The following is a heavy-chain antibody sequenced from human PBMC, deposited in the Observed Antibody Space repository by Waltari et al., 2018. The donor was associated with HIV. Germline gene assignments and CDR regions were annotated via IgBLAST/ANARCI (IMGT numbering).Heavy chain of an antibody. CDR3: VRDSFGFDT. Sequence: QVNLKQSGPGLVEASHSLFLSSVISADRVSSDTAAWNWVRQSPAGGLQSLGRTYHRSEWHHDYSVSLKGRMVINLDAAKNQFSLHLSSVTPGDTATYYCVRDSFGFDTWGEGTLVNVPP. D-gene: IGHD3-3*01. CDR1: ADRVSSDTAA. CDR2: TYHRSEWHH. V-gene: IGHV6-1*01. J-gene: IGHJ5*02.